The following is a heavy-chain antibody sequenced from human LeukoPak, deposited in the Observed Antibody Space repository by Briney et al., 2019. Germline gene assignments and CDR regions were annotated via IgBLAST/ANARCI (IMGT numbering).Heavy chain of an antibody. CDR1: GGSISSGGYY. Sequence: SQTLSLTCTVSGGSISSGGYYWSWIRQHPGKGLEWIGYIYYSGSTYYNPSLKSRVTISVDTSKNQFSLKLSSVTAADKAVYYCAREQQTHYYDSSEGWDYFDYWGQGTLVTVSS. J-gene: IGHJ4*02. CDR3: AREQQTHYYDSSEGWDYFDY. V-gene: IGHV4-31*03. CDR2: IYYSGST. D-gene: IGHD3-22*01.